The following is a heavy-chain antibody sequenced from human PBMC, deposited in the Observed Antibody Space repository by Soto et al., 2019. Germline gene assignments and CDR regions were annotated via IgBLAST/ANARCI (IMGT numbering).Heavy chain of an antibody. D-gene: IGHD2-15*01. CDR3: ARDCSGGSCEL. CDR2: IKQGGSER. CDR1: GFTFSTYW. J-gene: IGHJ4*02. V-gene: IGHV3-7*04. Sequence: EVQLVESGGGLVQPGGSVRLSCAASGFTFSTYWMSWVRQAPGRGLEWVANIKQGGSERYYVDSVKGRFTISRDDGSNSLYLQMNTLRVEDTAVYYCARDCSGGSCELWGQGTLVTVSS.